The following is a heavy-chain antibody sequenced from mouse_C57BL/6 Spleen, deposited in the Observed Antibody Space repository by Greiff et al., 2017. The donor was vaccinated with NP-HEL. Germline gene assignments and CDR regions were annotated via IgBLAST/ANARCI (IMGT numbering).Heavy chain of an antibody. J-gene: IGHJ4*01. CDR1: GYAFTNYL. V-gene: IGHV1-54*01. CDR3: ARWDGSSSYAMDY. D-gene: IGHD1-1*01. Sequence: VQLQQSGAELVRPGTSVKVSCKASGYAFTNYLIEWVKQRPGQGLEWIGVINPGSGGTNDNEKFKGKATLTADKSSSTAYMQLSSLTSEDSAVYFCARWDGSSSYAMDYWGQGTSVTVSS. CDR2: INPGSGGT.